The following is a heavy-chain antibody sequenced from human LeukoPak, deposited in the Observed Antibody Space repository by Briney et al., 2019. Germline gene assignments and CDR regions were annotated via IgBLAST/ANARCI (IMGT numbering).Heavy chain of an antibody. CDR1: GGSISSSNW. CDR2: IYYSGST. J-gene: IGHJ4*02. Sequence: SETLSLTCAVSGGSISSSNWWSWVRQPPGKGLEWIGYIYYSGSTYYNPSLKSRVTISVDTSKNQFSLKLSSVTAADTAVYYCATTYYYDSSGYYYFDYWGQGTLVTVSS. CDR3: ATTYYYDSSGYYYFDY. D-gene: IGHD3-22*01. V-gene: IGHV4-30-4*01.